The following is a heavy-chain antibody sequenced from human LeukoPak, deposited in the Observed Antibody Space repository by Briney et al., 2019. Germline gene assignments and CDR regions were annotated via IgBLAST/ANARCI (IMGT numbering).Heavy chain of an antibody. CDR3: ARHSVGGSGWYLTRYYFDY. Sequence: SETLSLTCTVSGGSFSSSSYYWGWIRQPPGKGLEWIGSIYYSGSTYYNPSLKSRVTISVDTSKNQFSLKLSSVTAADTAVYYCARHSVGGSGWYLTRYYFDYWGQGTLVTVSS. V-gene: IGHV4-39*01. CDR2: IYYSGST. CDR1: GGSFSSSSYY. J-gene: IGHJ4*02. D-gene: IGHD6-19*01.